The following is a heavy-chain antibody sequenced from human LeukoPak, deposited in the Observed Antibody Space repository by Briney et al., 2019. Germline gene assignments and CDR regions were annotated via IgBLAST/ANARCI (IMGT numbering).Heavy chain of an antibody. Sequence: PSETLSLTCTVSGGSISSSSYYWGWIRQPPGKGLEWIGSIYYSGSTYYNPSLKSRVTISVDTSKNQFSLKLSSVTAADTAVYYCARQVVGATKGNWFDPWGQGTLVTVSS. CDR3: ARQVVGATKGNWFDP. CDR1: GGSISSSSYY. V-gene: IGHV4-39*01. D-gene: IGHD1-26*01. J-gene: IGHJ5*02. CDR2: IYYSGST.